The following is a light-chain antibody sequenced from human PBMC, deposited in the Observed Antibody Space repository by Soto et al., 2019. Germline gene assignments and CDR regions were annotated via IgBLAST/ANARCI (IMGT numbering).Light chain of an antibody. J-gene: IGKJ1*01. V-gene: IGKV3-15*01. CDR3: QQYNNWPPKT. CDR1: QSVSSN. Sequence: EIMMTQSPASLSLSPGARATLSCRASQSVSSNLAWYQQNPGRTPRLLIYGASTRATDIPARFSGSGSGTEFTLTISSLQSEDSAIYYCQQYNNWPPKTFGQGTKVDI. CDR2: GAS.